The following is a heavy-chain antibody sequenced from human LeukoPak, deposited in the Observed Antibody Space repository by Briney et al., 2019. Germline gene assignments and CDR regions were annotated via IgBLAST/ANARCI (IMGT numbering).Heavy chain of an antibody. CDR2: ISGSGGST. CDR3: ARMYYYGSGSYYYFDY. J-gene: IGHJ4*02. Sequence: AGGSLRLSCAASGFTFSSYAMSWVRQAPGKGLEWVSAISGSGGSTYYADSVKGRFTISRDNSKNTLYLQMNSLRAEDTAVYYCARMYYYGSGSYYYFDYWGQGTLVTVSS. D-gene: IGHD3-10*01. CDR1: GFTFSSYA. V-gene: IGHV3-23*01.